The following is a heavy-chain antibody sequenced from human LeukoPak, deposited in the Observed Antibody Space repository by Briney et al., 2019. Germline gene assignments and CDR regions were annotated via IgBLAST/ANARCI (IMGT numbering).Heavy chain of an antibody. CDR3: ARSPLGYFDD. D-gene: IGHD7-27*01. V-gene: IGHV4-34*01. J-gene: IGHJ4*02. CDR1: GGSFSGYY. CDR2: INHSGST. Sequence: SETLSLTCAVYGGSFSGYYWSWIRQPPGKGLEWIGEINHSGSTNYNPSLKSRVTISADTSKNQFSLKLSSVTAADTAVYYCARSPLGYFDDWGQGTLVTVSS.